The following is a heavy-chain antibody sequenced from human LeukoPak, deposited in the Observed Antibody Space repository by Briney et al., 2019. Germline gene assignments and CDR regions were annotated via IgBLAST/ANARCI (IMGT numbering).Heavy chain of an antibody. V-gene: IGHV3-48*03. D-gene: IGHD3-10*01. Sequence: GGSLRLSCAASGFTFSSYEMNWVRQAPGKGLEWVSYISSSGSTIYYADSVKGRFTISRDNAKNSLYLQMNSLRAEDTAVYYCARLAWYYGSGSYYSQFGAFDIWGQGTMVTVSS. J-gene: IGHJ3*02. CDR2: ISSSGSTI. CDR1: GFTFSSYE. CDR3: ARLAWYYGSGSYYSQFGAFDI.